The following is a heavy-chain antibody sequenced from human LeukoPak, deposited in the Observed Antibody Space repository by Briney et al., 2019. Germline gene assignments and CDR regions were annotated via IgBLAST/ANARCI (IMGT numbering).Heavy chain of an antibody. CDR2: ISYDGSNK. Sequence: GRSLRLSCAASGFTFSSYGMHWVRQAPGKGLEWVAVISYDGSNKYYADSVKGRFTISRDNSKNTLYLQMNSLRAEDTAVYYCAKDFKILVVGPFDYWGQGTLVTVSS. CDR1: GFTFSSYG. J-gene: IGHJ4*02. D-gene: IGHD2-15*01. CDR3: AKDFKILVVGPFDY. V-gene: IGHV3-30*18.